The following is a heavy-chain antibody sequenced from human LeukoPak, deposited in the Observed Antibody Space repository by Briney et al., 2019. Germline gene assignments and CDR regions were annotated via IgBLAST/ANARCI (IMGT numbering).Heavy chain of an antibody. D-gene: IGHD1-26*01. V-gene: IGHV4-61*01. CDR1: GGSFSSGSYY. Sequence: SETLSLTCTVSGGSFSSGSYYWSWLRQPPGKGLEGIGYIYYSGSTNYSPSLKSRVTISVDTPKNQFSLKLSSVTAADTAVYYCARESRGGSYYFDYWGQGTLVSVSS. CDR2: IYYSGST. J-gene: IGHJ4*02. CDR3: ARESRGGSYYFDY.